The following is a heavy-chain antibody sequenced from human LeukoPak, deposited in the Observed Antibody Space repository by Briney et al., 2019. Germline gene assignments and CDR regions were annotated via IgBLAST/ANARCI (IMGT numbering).Heavy chain of an antibody. V-gene: IGHV4-59*01. CDR1: GGSISSYY. CDR3: APTYSYTGGGYEY. D-gene: IGHD5-18*01. J-gene: IGHJ4*02. Sequence: PSETLSLTCTVSGGSISSYYWSWIRQPPGKGLEWIGYIYYSGSTNYNPSLKSRVTISVDTSKNQFSLKLSSVTAADTAVYYCAPTYSYTGGGYEYWGQGTLVTVFS. CDR2: IYYSGST.